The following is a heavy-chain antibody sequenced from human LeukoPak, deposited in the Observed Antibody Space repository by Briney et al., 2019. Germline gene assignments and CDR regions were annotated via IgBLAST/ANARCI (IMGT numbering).Heavy chain of an antibody. Sequence: SETLSLTCTVSGGSISSYYWSWIRQPPGKGLEWIGYIYYSGSTNYNPSLKSRVTISVDTSKNQFSLKLSSVTAADTAVYYCARDRALNWFDPWGQGTLVTVSS. D-gene: IGHD3-10*01. CDR3: ARDRALNWFDP. CDR2: IYYSGST. CDR1: GGSISSYY. V-gene: IGHV4-59*12. J-gene: IGHJ5*02.